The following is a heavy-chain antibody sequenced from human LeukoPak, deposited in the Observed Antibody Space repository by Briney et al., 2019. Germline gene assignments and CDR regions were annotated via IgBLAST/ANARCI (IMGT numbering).Heavy chain of an antibody. Sequence: GGSLRLSCAASGFTVSSNYMSWVCQAPGKGLEWVSVIYSGGSTYYADSVKGRFTISRDNSKNTLYLQMNSLRAEDTAVYYCARESTMIVVVKDAFDIWGQGTMVTVSS. V-gene: IGHV3-53*01. CDR3: ARESTMIVVVKDAFDI. J-gene: IGHJ3*02. CDR1: GFTVSSNY. CDR2: IYSGGST. D-gene: IGHD3-22*01.